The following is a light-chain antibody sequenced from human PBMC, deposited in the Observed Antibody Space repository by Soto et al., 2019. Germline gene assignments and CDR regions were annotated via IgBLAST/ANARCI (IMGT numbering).Light chain of an antibody. CDR1: QSLLHSNGYNY. CDR3: MQGLQTPTIT. CDR2: LGS. Sequence: DIVMTQSPLSLPVTPGEPASSSCRSSQSLLHSNGYNYLDWYLQKPGQSPQLLLYLGSTRASGVPDRFSGSGSGTDFTLKISRVEAADVGVYYCMQGLQTPTITFGQGTRLEIK. V-gene: IGKV2-28*01. J-gene: IGKJ5*01.